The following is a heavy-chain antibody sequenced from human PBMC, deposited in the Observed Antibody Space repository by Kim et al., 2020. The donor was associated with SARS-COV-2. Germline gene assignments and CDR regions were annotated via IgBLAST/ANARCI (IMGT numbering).Heavy chain of an antibody. CDR2: LSGGGDST. Sequence: GGSLRLSCEASGFPFNNYAMSWVRRAPGKGLEWVSALSGGGDSTHYADSVKGRFTISRDNSKDTLYLQMNSLTAGDTATYYCAKDPGQYYYDSSGYSNFDRWGPGTVVTVSP. D-gene: IGHD3-22*01. CDR3: AKDPGQYYYDSSGYSNFDR. CDR1: GFPFNNYA. J-gene: IGHJ4*02. V-gene: IGHV3-23*01.